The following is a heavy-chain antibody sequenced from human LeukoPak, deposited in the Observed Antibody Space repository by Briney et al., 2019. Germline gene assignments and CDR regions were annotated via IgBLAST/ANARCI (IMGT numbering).Heavy chain of an antibody. D-gene: IGHD3-3*01. CDR3: AREPVVPAAIPTYDFWSGYLDAFDI. CDR2: MKSNSGGT. CDR1: GYTFSDYY. J-gene: IGHJ3*02. V-gene: IGHV1-2*02. Sequence: GASVKVSCKASGYTFSDYYIHWVRQAPGQGLEWMGWMKSNSGGTNYAQKFQGRVTMTRDTSTSTVYMELSSLRSEDTAVYYCAREPVVPAAIPTYDFWSGYLDAFDIWGQGTMVTVSS.